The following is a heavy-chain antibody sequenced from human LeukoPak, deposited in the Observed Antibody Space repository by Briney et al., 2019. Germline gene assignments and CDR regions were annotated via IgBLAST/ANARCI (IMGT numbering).Heavy chain of an antibody. J-gene: IGHJ4*02. D-gene: IGHD1-26*01. V-gene: IGHV3-53*01. CDR2: IYSGGST. CDR1: GFTVSSNY. Sequence: GGSLRLSCAASGFTVSSNYMSWVRHTPGKGLEWVSVIYSGGSTYYADSVKGRFTISRDNSKNTLYLQMNSLRVEDTAVYYCAREVVIVGGTGGGFDYWGQGTLVTVSS. CDR3: AREVVIVGGTGGGFDY.